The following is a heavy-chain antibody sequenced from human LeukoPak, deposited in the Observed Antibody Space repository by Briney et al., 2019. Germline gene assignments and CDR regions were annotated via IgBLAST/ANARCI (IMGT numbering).Heavy chain of an antibody. Sequence: PSGTLSLTCADSGGSISSSNWWSWVRQPPGKGLEWIGEIYHSGSTNYNPSLKSRVTISVDKSKNQFSLKLSSVTAADTAVYYYAREEAVAGTVDYWGQGTLVTVSS. J-gene: IGHJ4*02. CDR3: AREEAVAGTVDY. CDR2: IYHSGST. V-gene: IGHV4-4*02. D-gene: IGHD6-19*01. CDR1: GGSISSSNW.